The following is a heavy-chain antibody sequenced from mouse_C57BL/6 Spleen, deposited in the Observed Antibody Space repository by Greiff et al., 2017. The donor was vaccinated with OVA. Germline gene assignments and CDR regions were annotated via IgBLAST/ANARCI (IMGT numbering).Heavy chain of an antibody. CDR2: IDPSDSYT. J-gene: IGHJ1*03. CDR3: ARAPSYYGNYGYFDV. CDR1: GYTFTSYW. Sequence: QVQLQQPGAELVRPGTSVKLSCKASGYTFTSYWMHWVKQRPGQGLEWIGVIDPSDSYTNYNQKFKGKATLTVDTSSSTAYMQLSSLTSEDSAVYYCARAPSYYGNYGYFDVWGTGTTVTVSS. D-gene: IGHD2-10*01. V-gene: IGHV1-59*01.